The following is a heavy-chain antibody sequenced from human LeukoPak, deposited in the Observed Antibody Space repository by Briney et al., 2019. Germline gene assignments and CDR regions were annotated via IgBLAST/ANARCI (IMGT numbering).Heavy chain of an antibody. V-gene: IGHV1-18*01. D-gene: IGHD6-6*01. CDR3: ARDSVRYSSSPRGGDY. Sequence: ASVTVSCTASGYTFTSYGISWVRQAPGRGLEWMGWISAYNGNTNYAQKLQGRVTMTTDTSTSTAYMELRSLRSDDTAVYYCARDSVRYSSSPRGGDYWGQGTLVTVSS. J-gene: IGHJ4*02. CDR2: ISAYNGNT. CDR1: GYTFTSYG.